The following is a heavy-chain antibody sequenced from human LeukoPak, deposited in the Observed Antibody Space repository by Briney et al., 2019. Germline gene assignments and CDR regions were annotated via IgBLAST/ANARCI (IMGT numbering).Heavy chain of an antibody. Sequence: ASVKVSCKASGYTFTSYYIHWVRQAPGQGLEWMGIINPSGGTTTYTQKFQGRVTMNRDTSTSTVYMELSSLRSEDTAVYYCARGTNYGDSDYWGQGTLVTVSS. CDR2: INPSGGTT. V-gene: IGHV1-46*01. CDR3: ARGTNYGDSDY. CDR1: GYTFTSYY. J-gene: IGHJ4*02. D-gene: IGHD4/OR15-4a*01.